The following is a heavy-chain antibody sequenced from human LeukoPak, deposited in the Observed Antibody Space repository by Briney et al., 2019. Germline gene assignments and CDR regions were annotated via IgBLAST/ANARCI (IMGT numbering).Heavy chain of an antibody. J-gene: IGHJ5*02. D-gene: IGHD6-6*01. CDR1: GFTFTNYW. CDR3: ASSSYSSSSS. CDR2: INEDGSEK. Sequence: GGSLRLSCAASGFTFTNYWMIWVRQAPGKGLEWVANINEDGSEKYYVGSVEGRFTISRDNAKNSVFLQMNSLRADDTAMYYCASSSYSSSSSWGQGTLVTDSS. V-gene: IGHV3-7*01.